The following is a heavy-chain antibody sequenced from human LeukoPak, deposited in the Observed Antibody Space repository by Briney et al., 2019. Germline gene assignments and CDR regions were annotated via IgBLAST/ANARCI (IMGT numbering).Heavy chain of an antibody. CDR2: IYSAGTT. CDR3: SKDRGGTYGDYFDY. D-gene: IGHD4-17*01. V-gene: IGHV3-53*01. CDR1: GFTVTNNY. J-gene: IGHJ4*02. Sequence: GGSLRLSCAASGFTVTNNYMSWVRQAPGKGLEWVSVIYSAGTTYYADSVKGRFTISRQNPENTLFLQMNSLSAEDTAVYYCSKDRGGTYGDYFDYWGQGTLVTVSS.